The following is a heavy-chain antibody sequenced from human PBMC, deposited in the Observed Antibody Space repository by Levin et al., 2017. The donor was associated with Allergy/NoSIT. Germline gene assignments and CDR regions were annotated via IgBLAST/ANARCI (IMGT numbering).Heavy chain of an antibody. D-gene: IGHD3-22*01. Sequence: GESLKISCQGSGYSFPSYWIGWVRQMPGKGLEWVGIIYPYDSNIRYSPSFQGQVTISADKSINTAYLQWSSLKASDTAMYYCARHGGGGYFDASGYYYDYWGQGTVVTVSS. V-gene: IGHV5-51*01. CDR2: IYPYDSNI. CDR3: ARHGGGGYFDASGYYYDY. CDR1: GYSFPSYW. J-gene: IGHJ4*02.